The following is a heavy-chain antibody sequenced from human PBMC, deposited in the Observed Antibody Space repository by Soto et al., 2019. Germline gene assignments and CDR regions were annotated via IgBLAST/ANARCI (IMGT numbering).Heavy chain of an antibody. CDR2: LSFDGSHS. Sequence: QVQLVESGGGVVQPGRSLRLSCAASEFTFSDHAMHWVRQAPGKGLEWVALLSFDGSHSYYADSLRGRFTISRDNSMKTLFLKMNRLRAEDTAAYYCGRDTGKGYCSGGYCYAPDFWGQGTLVTVSS. D-gene: IGHD2-15*01. V-gene: IGHV3-30-3*01. CDR3: GRDTGKGYCSGGYCYAPDF. J-gene: IGHJ4*02. CDR1: EFTFSDHA.